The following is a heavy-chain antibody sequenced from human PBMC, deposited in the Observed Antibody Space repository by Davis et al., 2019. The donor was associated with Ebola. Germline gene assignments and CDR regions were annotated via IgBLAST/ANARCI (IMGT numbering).Heavy chain of an antibody. J-gene: IGHJ4*02. D-gene: IGHD5-12*01. CDR3: ARRGYSALD. V-gene: IGHV3-7*03. CDR1: GFSFSSYW. CDR2: IKQDGSEK. Sequence: GESLKISCAASGFSFSSYWMSWVRQAPGKGLEWVANIKQDGSEKYYVDSVEGRFTISRDNAKNSLYLQMNSLRAEDTAVYYCARRGYSALDWGQGTLVIVSS.